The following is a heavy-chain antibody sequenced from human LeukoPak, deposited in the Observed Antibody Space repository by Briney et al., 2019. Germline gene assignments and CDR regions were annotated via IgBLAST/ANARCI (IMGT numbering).Heavy chain of an antibody. CDR2: IKQDGSEK. CDR1: GFTFSSYW. V-gene: IGHV3-7*04. Sequence: GGSLRLSCAASGFTFSSYWMSWVRQAPGKGLEWVANIKQDGSEKYYVDSVKGRFTISRDNAKNSLYLQMNSLRAEDTAVYYCARVKAVTIFGVVIDYYGMDVWGRGTTVTVSS. CDR3: ARVKAVTIFGVVIDYYGMDV. D-gene: IGHD3-3*01. J-gene: IGHJ6*02.